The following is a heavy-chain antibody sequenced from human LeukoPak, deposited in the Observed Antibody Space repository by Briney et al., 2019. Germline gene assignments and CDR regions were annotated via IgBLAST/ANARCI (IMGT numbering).Heavy chain of an antibody. V-gene: IGHV1-2*02. J-gene: IGHJ4*02. D-gene: IGHD2-2*01. CDR1: GYTFTGYY. Sequence: ASVKVSCKASGYTFTGYYMHWVRPAPGQGLEWMGWINPNSGGTNYAQKFQGRVTMTRDTSISTAYMELSRLRSDDTAVYYCARDVGYCSSTSCYPDFDYWGQGTLVTVSS. CDR2: INPNSGGT. CDR3: ARDVGYCSSTSCYPDFDY.